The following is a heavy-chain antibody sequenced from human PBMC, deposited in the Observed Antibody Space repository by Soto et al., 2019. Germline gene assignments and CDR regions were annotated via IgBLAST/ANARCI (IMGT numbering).Heavy chain of an antibody. CDR1: GGSISSYY. CDR2: IYTSGST. V-gene: IGHV4-4*07. CDR3: ARGEDAYYYGSGSYFDY. D-gene: IGHD3-10*01. Sequence: QVQLQESGPGLVKPSETLSLTCTVSGGSISSYYWSWIRQPAGKGLEWIGRIYTSGSTNYNPSLKSRVTMSVNPSKNQFSLKLSSVTAADTAVYYCARGEDAYYYGSGSYFDYWGQGTLVTVSS. J-gene: IGHJ4*02.